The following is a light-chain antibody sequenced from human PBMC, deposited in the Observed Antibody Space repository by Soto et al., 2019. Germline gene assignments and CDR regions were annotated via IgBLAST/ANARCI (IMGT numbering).Light chain of an antibody. V-gene: IGKV4-1*01. CDR2: WAS. Sequence: DIVMTQSPDSLAVSLGERATIYCKSSQSVLYSSNNKNYLAWYQQKPGQPPKLLIYWASTRESGVPDRFRGSGSGTEFTLTISSLQAEDVAVYYCQQYYSTPPAFGQGTKVDIK. CDR3: QQYYSTPPA. CDR1: QSVLYSSNNKNY. J-gene: IGKJ1*01.